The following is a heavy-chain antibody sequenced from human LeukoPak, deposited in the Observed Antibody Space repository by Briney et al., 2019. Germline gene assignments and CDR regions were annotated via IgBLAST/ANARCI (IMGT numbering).Heavy chain of an antibody. Sequence: ASVKVSCKASGYTFTSYYMHWVRQAPGQGLEWMAWINPNSGGTNYAQKFQGRFTMTRDTSISTAYMELSRLRSDDTAVYYCARDLTPPDAFDIWGQGTMVTVSS. V-gene: IGHV1-2*02. J-gene: IGHJ3*02. CDR2: INPNSGGT. CDR1: GYTFTSYY. CDR3: ARDLTPPDAFDI.